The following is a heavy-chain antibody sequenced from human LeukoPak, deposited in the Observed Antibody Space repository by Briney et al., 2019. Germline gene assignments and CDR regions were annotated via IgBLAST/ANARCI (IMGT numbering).Heavy chain of an antibody. CDR3: ARTDYYDSSGYFY. Sequence: PSQTLSLTCAVSGGSISSGGYSWSWIRQPPGKGLEWIGFIYHSGNIYYNPSLKSRVTISVDRSKNQFSLNLSSVTAADTAVYYCARTDYYDSSGYFYWGQGTPVTVSS. J-gene: IGHJ4*02. CDR1: GGSISSGGYS. D-gene: IGHD3-22*01. V-gene: IGHV4-30-2*01. CDR2: IYHSGNI.